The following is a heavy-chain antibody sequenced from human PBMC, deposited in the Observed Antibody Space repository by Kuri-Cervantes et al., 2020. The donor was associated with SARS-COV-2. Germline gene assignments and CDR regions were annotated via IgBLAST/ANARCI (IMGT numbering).Heavy chain of an antibody. J-gene: IGHJ4*02. Sequence: GGSLRLSCTASGFTFGDYAMSWVRQAPGKGLEWVSYISSSGSTIYYADSVKGRFTISRDNAKNSLYLQMNSLRAEDTAVYYCVRDGDHWNFDYWGQGTLVTVSS. D-gene: IGHD1-1*01. V-gene: IGHV3-48*03. CDR3: VRDGDHWNFDY. CDR2: ISSSGSTI. CDR1: GFTFGDYA.